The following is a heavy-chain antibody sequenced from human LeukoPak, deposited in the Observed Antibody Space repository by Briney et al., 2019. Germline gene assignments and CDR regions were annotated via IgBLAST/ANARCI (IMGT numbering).Heavy chain of an antibody. CDR3: AKGRTGFSYGYGIDY. CDR1: AFTFSSYA. Sequence: GGSLRLSCAASAFTFSSYAMSWVRQAPGKGLEWVSSISTSDGTTYYADSVKGRFTISRDNSKNTLYLQMNSLRAEDAAIYYCAKGRTGFSYGYGIDYWGQGTLVTVSS. V-gene: IGHV3-23*01. CDR2: ISTSDGTT. D-gene: IGHD5-18*01. J-gene: IGHJ4*02.